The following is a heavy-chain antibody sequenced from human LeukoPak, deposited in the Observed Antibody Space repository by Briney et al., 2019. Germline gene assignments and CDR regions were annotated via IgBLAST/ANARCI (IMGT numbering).Heavy chain of an antibody. CDR3: ARSLTVTNYWYFDL. J-gene: IGHJ2*01. CDR2: ISSSGSQR. CDR1: GFTFGSYG. D-gene: IGHD4-17*01. V-gene: IGHV3-21*01. Sequence: GGSLRLSCAASGFTFGSYGMNWVRQAPGKGLEWVSFISSSGSQRYYADSMKGRFTISRDNAKNSLYLQMNSLRADDTAVYYCARSLTVTNYWYFDLWGRGTLVTVSS.